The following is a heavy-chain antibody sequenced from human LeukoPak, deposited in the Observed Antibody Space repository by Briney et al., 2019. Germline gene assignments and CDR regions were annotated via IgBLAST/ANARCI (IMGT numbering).Heavy chain of an antibody. Sequence: GGSLRLSCAASGFTFSSYWMSWVRQAPGKGLEWVANIKQDGSEKYYVDSVKGRFTISRDNAKNSLYLQTNSLRAEDTAVYYCARDMLSIAVASEAFDIWGQGTMVTVSS. D-gene: IGHD6-19*01. V-gene: IGHV3-7*01. J-gene: IGHJ3*02. CDR2: IKQDGSEK. CDR3: ARDMLSIAVASEAFDI. CDR1: GFTFSSYW.